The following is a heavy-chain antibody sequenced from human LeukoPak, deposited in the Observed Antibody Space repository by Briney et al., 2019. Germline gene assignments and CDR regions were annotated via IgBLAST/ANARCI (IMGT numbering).Heavy chain of an antibody. D-gene: IGHD3-10*01. Sequence: SETLSLTCTVSGGSISGYYWSWIRQPAGKGLEWIGRINVGGSTNYNPSLKSRVTMSVDTSTNQVSLQLSSVTAADTAVYYCARSVLDYYGSGTYSLFQYWGQGTLVTVSS. V-gene: IGHV4-4*07. CDR2: INVGGST. CDR1: GGSISGYY. CDR3: ARSVLDYYGSGTYSLFQY. J-gene: IGHJ4*02.